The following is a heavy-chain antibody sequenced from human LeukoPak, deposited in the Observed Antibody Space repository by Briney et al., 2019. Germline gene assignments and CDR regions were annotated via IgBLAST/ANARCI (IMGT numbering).Heavy chain of an antibody. Sequence: GGSLRLSCAASGFNFGKSAMGWVRQAPGKGLEWVSGIRGSGGSTYYADPVKGRFTISRGTSNNTLFLQMNSLRAEDTAVYYCAKRLGYSSGWTDYWGQGTLVTVSS. V-gene: IGHV3-23*01. J-gene: IGHJ4*02. D-gene: IGHD6-19*01. CDR3: AKRLGYSSGWTDY. CDR2: IRGSGGST. CDR1: GFNFGKSA.